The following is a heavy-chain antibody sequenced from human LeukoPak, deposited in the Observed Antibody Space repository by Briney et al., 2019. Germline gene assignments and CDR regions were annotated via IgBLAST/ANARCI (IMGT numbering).Heavy chain of an antibody. CDR3: ARDSHGDYANVFVY. Sequence: SETLSLTCTVSGGSISSSSYYWGWIRQPPGKGLEWIGSIYYSGSTYYNPSLKSRVTISVDKSKNQFSLKLSSVTAADTAVYYCARDSHGDYANVFVYWGQGTLVTVS. J-gene: IGHJ4*02. D-gene: IGHD4-17*01. V-gene: IGHV4-39*07. CDR2: IYYSGST. CDR1: GGSISSSSYY.